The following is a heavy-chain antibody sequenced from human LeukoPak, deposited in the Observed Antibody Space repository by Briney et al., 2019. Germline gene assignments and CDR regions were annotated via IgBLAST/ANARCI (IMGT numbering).Heavy chain of an antibody. V-gene: IGHV4-61*08. CDR3: ARRLAMDFWSGYWGY. Sequence: SETLSLTCTVSGGSISSGGYYWSWIRQPPGKGLEWIGYIYYSGSTNYNPSLKSRVTISVDTSKNQFSLKLSSVTAADTAVYYCARRLAMDFWSGYWGYWGQGTLVTVSS. CDR2: IYYSGST. J-gene: IGHJ4*02. CDR1: GGSISSGGYY. D-gene: IGHD3-3*01.